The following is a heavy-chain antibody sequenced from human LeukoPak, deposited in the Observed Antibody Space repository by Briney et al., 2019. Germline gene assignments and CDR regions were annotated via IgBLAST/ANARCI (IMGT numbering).Heavy chain of an antibody. V-gene: IGHV4-34*01. CDR3: ARGSIAAAGQGWFDP. CDR1: GGSFSGYY. Sequence: PSETLSLTCAVYGGSFSGYYWSWIRQPPGKGLEWIGEINHSGSTNYNPSLKSRVTISVDTSKNQFSLKLSSVTAADTAVYYCARGSIAAAGQGWFDPWGQGTLVTVSS. CDR2: INHSGST. J-gene: IGHJ5*02. D-gene: IGHD6-13*01.